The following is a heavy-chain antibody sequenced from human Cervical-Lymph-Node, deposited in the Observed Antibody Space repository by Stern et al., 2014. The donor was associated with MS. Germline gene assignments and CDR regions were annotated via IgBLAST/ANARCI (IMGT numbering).Heavy chain of an antibody. D-gene: IGHD6-6*01. V-gene: IGHV3-48*02. Sequence: VQLVESGGGLEQPGGSLRLSCAASGFTFSSYSIHWARQAPGTGLEWVSYISSSSSTIYYADSVKGRFTISRDNAKNSLYLQMNSLRDEDTAVYYCAGSGTEYSSSSVDYWGQGTLVTVSS. CDR2: ISSSSSTI. CDR1: GFTFSSYS. J-gene: IGHJ4*02. CDR3: AGSGTEYSSSSVDY.